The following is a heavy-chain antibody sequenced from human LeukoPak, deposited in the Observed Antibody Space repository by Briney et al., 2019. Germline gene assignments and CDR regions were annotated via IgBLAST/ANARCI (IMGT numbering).Heavy chain of an antibody. D-gene: IGHD3/OR15-3a*01. CDR3: ARGPLGAQIFRPERKFDP. CDR1: GGTFSSYT. CDR2: IIPILGIA. Sequence: ASVKVSCKASGGTFSSYTISWVRQAPGQGLEWMGRIIPILGIANYAQKFQGRVTITADKSTSTAYMELSSLRSEDTAVYYCARGPLGAQIFRPERKFDPWGQGTLVTVSS. J-gene: IGHJ5*02. V-gene: IGHV1-69*02.